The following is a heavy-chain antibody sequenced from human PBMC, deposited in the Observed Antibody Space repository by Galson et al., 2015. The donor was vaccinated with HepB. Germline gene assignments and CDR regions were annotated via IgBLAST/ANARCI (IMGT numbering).Heavy chain of an antibody. CDR1: GYTFSTYW. V-gene: IGHV5-10-1*01. J-gene: IGHJ3*02. CDR2: IDPSDSYT. Sequence: KISCKASGYTFSTYWITWVRQMSGKGLEWMGRIDPSDSYTMYSPSFQGHVTISTDKSIGTAYLQWSSLQASDTAMYYCARYDGADGIDIWGQGTMVTVSS. CDR3: ARYDGADGIDI. D-gene: IGHD3-3*01.